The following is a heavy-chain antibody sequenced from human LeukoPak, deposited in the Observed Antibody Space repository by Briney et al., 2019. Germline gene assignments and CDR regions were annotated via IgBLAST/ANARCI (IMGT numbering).Heavy chain of an antibody. D-gene: IGHD2-2*01. CDR1: GGSISSYY. Sequence: SETLSLTCTVSGGSISSYYWSWIRQPPGKGLEWIGYIYYSGSTNYNPSLKSRVTISVDTSKNQFSLKLSSVTAADTAVYYCARDARYCSSTSCSHGMDVWGQGTTATVSS. CDR2: IYYSGST. CDR3: ARDARYCSSTSCSHGMDV. J-gene: IGHJ6*02. V-gene: IGHV4-59*01.